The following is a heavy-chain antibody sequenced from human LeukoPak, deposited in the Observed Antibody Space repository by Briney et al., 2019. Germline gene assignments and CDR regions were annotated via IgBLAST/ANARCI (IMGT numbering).Heavy chain of an antibody. CDR1: GGSFSGYY. Sequence: SETLSLTCAVYGGSFSGYYWSWIRQPPGKGLEWIGEINDSGSTNNNASLKSRVTISVDTSKNQFSLKLSSVTAADAAVYYCARGRYYYDSSGYFFGRNFDYWGQGTLVTVSS. CDR3: ARGRYYYDSSGYFFGRNFDY. V-gene: IGHV4-34*01. CDR2: INDSGST. D-gene: IGHD3-22*01. J-gene: IGHJ4*02.